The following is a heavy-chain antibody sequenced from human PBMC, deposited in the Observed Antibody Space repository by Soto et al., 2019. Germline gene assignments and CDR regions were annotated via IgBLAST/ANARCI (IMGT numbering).Heavy chain of an antibody. J-gene: IGHJ4*02. Sequence: GASVKVSCKASGYTFTGYYMHWVRQAPGQGLEWMGWINPNSGGTNYAQKFQGWVTMTRDTSISTAYMELSRLRSDDTAVYYCARDSGYCSGGSCYPRYYFDYWGQGTLVTVSS. CDR3: ARDSGYCSGGSCYPRYYFDY. V-gene: IGHV1-2*04. CDR2: INPNSGGT. CDR1: GYTFTGYY. D-gene: IGHD2-15*01.